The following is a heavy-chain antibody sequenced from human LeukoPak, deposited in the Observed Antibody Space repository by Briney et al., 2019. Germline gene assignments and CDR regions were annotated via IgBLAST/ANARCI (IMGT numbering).Heavy chain of an antibody. CDR2: ISSSSSYI. J-gene: IGHJ3*02. D-gene: IGHD6-13*01. CDR3: ARVRKSSSLDAFDI. V-gene: IGHV3-21*01. Sequence: GGSLRLSCAASGFTFSSYSMNWVRQAPGKWLEWVSSISSSSSYIYYADSVKGRFTISRDNAKNSLYLQMNSLRAEDTAVYYCARVRKSSSLDAFDICGQGTMVTVSS. CDR1: GFTFSSYS.